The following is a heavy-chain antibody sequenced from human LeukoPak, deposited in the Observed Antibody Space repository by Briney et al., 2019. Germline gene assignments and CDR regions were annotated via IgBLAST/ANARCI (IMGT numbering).Heavy chain of an antibody. Sequence: GGSLRLSCAASGFTFSSYSMNWVRQAPGKGLEWVSSISSSSSYIYYADSVKGRFTISRDNAKNSLYLQMNSLRAEDAAVYYCARDSSLYYYYYYGMGVWGKGTTVTVSS. V-gene: IGHV3-21*01. CDR2: ISSSSSYI. J-gene: IGHJ6*04. D-gene: IGHD6-13*01. CDR3: ARDSSLYYYYYYGMGV. CDR1: GFTFSSYS.